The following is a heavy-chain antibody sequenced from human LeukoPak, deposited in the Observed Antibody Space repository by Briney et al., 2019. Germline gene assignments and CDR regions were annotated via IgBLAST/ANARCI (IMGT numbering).Heavy chain of an antibody. J-gene: IGHJ4*02. CDR2: ISSNGGST. CDR1: GFTFSSYA. CDR3: ARAFGAENFDY. Sequence: PGGSLRLSCAASGFTFSSYAMHWVRQAPGKGLEYVSAISSNGGSTFYADSVKGRFTISRDNSKNTPYLQMGSLRSEDMAVYYCARAFGAENFDYWGQGTLVTVSS. V-gene: IGHV3-64*02. D-gene: IGHD1-26*01.